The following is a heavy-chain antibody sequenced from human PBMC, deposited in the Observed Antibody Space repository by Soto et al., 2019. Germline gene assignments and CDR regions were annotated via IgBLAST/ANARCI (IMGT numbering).Heavy chain of an antibody. V-gene: IGHV1-18*01. Sequence: QVQLVQSGAEVKKPGASVKVSCKTSGYTFTSYAISWVRQAPGQGLEWMGWISAYNGNTNYAQKLQGKGNKNPNTTKSKAYKGARSLRTCGTAGDYCARDSPPNYLWGQGTLVTVSS. CDR3: ARDSPPNYL. CDR2: ISAYNGNT. J-gene: IGHJ5*02. CDR1: GYTFTSYA. D-gene: IGHD7-27*01.